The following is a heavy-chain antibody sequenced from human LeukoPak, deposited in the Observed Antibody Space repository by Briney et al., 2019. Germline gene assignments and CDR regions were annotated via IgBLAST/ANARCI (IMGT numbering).Heavy chain of an antibody. CDR3: VRDRGYCSGGNCYTVLDY. CDR1: GFSFSSYY. J-gene: IGHJ4*02. V-gene: IGHV3-7*01. Sequence: GESLRLSCAASGFSFSSYYMTWVRQAPGKGLEWVAYIKEDGSEKNYVDSVKGRFTISRDNAKNSLYLQMNSLRAEDTAVYYCVRDRGYCSGGNCYTVLDYWGQGTLVTVSS. D-gene: IGHD2-15*01. CDR2: IKEDGSEK.